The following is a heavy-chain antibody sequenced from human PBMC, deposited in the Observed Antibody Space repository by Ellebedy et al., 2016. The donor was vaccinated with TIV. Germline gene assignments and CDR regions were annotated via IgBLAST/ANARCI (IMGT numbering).Heavy chain of an antibody. CDR3: ARDPRGGGDYGDNWFDP. J-gene: IGHJ5*02. CDR2: IYTDGGT. D-gene: IGHD4-17*01. CDR1: GFTVSSSF. Sequence: PGGSLRLSCAASGFTVSSSFMSWVRQAPGKGLEWVSVIYTDGGTNYTDSVLGRFDISRDSSKNTLYLQMNGLRADDTAVYYCARDPRGGGDYGDNWFDPWGQGTLVTVSS. V-gene: IGHV3-66*01.